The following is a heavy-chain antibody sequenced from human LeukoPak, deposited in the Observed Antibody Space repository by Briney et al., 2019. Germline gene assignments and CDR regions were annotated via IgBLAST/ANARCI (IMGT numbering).Heavy chain of an antibody. CDR3: ARRDHGDYGEEY. Sequence: GGSRRLSCAASGFTFSSYSMLWVRQAPGKGLEWVSYISSSSSTIYYADSMKGRFTISRDNAKNSLYLQMNSLRAEDTAVYYCARRDHGDYGEEYWGQGTLVTVSS. CDR1: GFTFSSYS. V-gene: IGHV3-48*01. J-gene: IGHJ4*02. CDR2: ISSSSSTI. D-gene: IGHD4-17*01.